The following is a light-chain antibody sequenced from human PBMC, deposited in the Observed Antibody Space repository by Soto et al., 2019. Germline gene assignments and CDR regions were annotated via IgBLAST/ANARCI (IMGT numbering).Light chain of an antibody. CDR2: YES. J-gene: IGKJ5*01. CDR1: QSVSSS. Sequence: EIVLTQSPATLSLSPGERATLSCRASQSVSSSLAWYQKKPGHAPRLLIYYESTMATGIPARFSGSGSGTDYTLTISSLEPEEFAAYYCQKRSNSPITFRTVTRPAIE. V-gene: IGKV3-11*01. CDR3: QKRSNSPIT.